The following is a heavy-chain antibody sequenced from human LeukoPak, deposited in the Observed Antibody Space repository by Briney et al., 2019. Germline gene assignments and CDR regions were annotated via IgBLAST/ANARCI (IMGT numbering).Heavy chain of an antibody. V-gene: IGHV4-38-2*02. J-gene: IGHJ4*02. CDR2: IYHSGST. CDR1: HYSISSNYY. CDR3: ARSSGYMSY. D-gene: IGHD3-22*01. Sequence: SETLSLTCTVSHYSISSNYYWGWIRQPPGKGLEWIGSIYHSGSTYYNPSLKSRVTISVDTSKNQFSLKLTSVTAADTAVYYCARSSGYMSYWGQGTLVTVST.